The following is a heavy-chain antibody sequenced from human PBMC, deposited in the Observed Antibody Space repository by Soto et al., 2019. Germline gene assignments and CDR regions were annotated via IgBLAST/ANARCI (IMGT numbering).Heavy chain of an antibody. CDR2: IKSKTDGGTT. J-gene: IGHJ4*02. D-gene: IGHD2-15*01. CDR1: GFTFSNAW. Sequence: GGSLRRSCAASGFTFSNAWMSWVRQAPGKGLEWVGRIKSKTDGGTTDYAAPVKGRFTISRDDSKNTLYLQMNSLKTEDTAVYYGTTGYRSGPPVYWGPGTLLTVSS. V-gene: IGHV3-15*01. CDR3: TTGYRSGPPVY.